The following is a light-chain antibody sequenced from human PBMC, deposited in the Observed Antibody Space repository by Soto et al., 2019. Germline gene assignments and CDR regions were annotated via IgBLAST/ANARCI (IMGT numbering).Light chain of an antibody. CDR2: DVN. CDR1: SSDVGGYNY. V-gene: IGLV2-11*01. CDR3: CSYAGSYTLVV. Sequence: QSALTQPRSVSGSPGQSVTISCTRTSSDVGGYNYVSWYQQHPGKAPKLMIYDVNKRPSGVPDRFSGSRSGNTASLTISGLQAEDEADYYCCSYAGSYTLVVFGGGTKLTVL. J-gene: IGLJ2*01.